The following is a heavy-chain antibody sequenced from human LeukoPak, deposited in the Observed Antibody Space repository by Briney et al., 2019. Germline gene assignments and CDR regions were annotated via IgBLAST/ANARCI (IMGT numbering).Heavy chain of an antibody. Sequence: SETLSLTCTVSGGSISSYYWGWIRQPPGEGLEWIGYIYYSGSTNYNPSLKSRVTISVDTSKNQFSLKLSSVTAADTAVYYCARGLDYYGSGSYYITPYYFDYWGQGTLVTVSS. CDR2: IYYSGST. D-gene: IGHD3-10*01. CDR3: ARGLDYYGSGSYYITPYYFDY. CDR1: GGSISSYY. J-gene: IGHJ4*02. V-gene: IGHV4-59*01.